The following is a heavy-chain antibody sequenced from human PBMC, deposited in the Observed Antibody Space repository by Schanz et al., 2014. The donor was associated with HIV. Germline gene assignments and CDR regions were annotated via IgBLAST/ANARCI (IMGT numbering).Heavy chain of an antibody. CDR1: GFTFSGFA. V-gene: IGHV3-23*01. CDR3: ARPEYDSSGNSQTHFDY. CDR2: ISESGGRS. J-gene: IGHJ4*02. D-gene: IGHD3-22*01. Sequence: EVQLLESGGGLVQPGGLLRLSCAASGFTFSGFAMSWVRQTPGKGLEWVSSISESGGRSYYADSVNGRFTISRDNSKNTLSLQMTALRTEDTAIYYCARPEYDSSGNSQTHFDYWGQGTLVSVSS.